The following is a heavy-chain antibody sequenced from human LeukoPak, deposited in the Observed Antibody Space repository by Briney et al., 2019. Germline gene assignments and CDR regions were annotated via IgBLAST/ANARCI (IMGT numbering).Heavy chain of an antibody. CDR2: VKGDGSFT. V-gene: IGHV3-74*01. Sequence: GGSLRLSCAASGFTFSSYWMHWVRQAPGKGLVWVSRVKGDGSFTNYADSVYGRFTISRDNAKNTLHLHIHSLRAEDTAVYYCVRDGDDFNFDYWGQGNLVTVSS. D-gene: IGHD5-24*01. CDR1: GFTFSSYW. CDR3: VRDGDDFNFDY. J-gene: IGHJ4*02.